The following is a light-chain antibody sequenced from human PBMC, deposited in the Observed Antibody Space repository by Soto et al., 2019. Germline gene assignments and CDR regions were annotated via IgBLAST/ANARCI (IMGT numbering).Light chain of an antibody. V-gene: IGKV3-15*01. CDR1: QSISSN. Sequence: EVVMTQSPATLSVSPGERATFSCSSSQSISSNLACSQQKHGQAPWLLHYGASISATGIPARFSGSGSGTEFNLTLSTLQSEDFAIYSCQHYTNWPPWTFGEGTKV. J-gene: IGKJ1*01. CDR2: GAS. CDR3: QHYTNWPPWT.